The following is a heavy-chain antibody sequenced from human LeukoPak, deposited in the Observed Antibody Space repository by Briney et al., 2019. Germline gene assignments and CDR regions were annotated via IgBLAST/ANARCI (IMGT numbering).Heavy chain of an antibody. D-gene: IGHD5-18*01. Sequence: PSETLSLTCAVYGGSFSGYYWSWIRQPPGKGLEWIGSIYYSGSTYYNPSLKSRVTISVDTSKNQFSLKLSSVTAADTAVYYCARVVNSYGSDYWGQGTLVTVSS. CDR2: IYYSGST. CDR3: ARVVNSYGSDY. CDR1: GGSFSGYY. J-gene: IGHJ4*02. V-gene: IGHV4-34*01.